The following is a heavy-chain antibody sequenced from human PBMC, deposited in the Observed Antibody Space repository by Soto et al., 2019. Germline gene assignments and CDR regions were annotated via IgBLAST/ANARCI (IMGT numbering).Heavy chain of an antibody. J-gene: IGHJ4*02. CDR3: AKSAGSNAYYPNDY. CDR1: GFTSSSYA. D-gene: IGHD3-16*01. CDR2: ISGRGDST. V-gene: IGHV3-23*01. Sequence: GGSLRLSCAASGFTSSSYAMSWVRQAPGKGLEWVSAISGRGDSTYYADSVKGRFTISRDNSKNTLYLQMNSLRAEDAAVYYCAKSAGSNAYYPNDYWGQGTLVTVSS.